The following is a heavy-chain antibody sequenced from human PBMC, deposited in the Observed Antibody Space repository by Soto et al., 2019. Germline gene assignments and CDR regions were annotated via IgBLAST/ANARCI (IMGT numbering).Heavy chain of an antibody. CDR2: INSDGST. J-gene: IGHJ4*02. CDR3: ARSGYSFAWGY. Sequence: EVQLVESGGGLIPPGGSLRLSCAASGFIVNSAYMPWVRQAPGKGLEWLAMINSDGSTLYAESVKGRFTISRDNYKNRLDLQINSLRAEDAAMYYCARSGYSFAWGYWGQGTLVIVTS. V-gene: IGHV3-53*01. D-gene: IGHD5-18*01. CDR1: GFIVNSAY.